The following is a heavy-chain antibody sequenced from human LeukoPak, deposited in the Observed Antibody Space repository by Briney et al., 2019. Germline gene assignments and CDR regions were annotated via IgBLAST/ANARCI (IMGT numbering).Heavy chain of an antibody. Sequence: PSETLSLTCAVYGGSFSGYYWSWIRQPPGKGLEWIGEINHSGSTHYNPSLKSRVTISVDTSKNQFSLKVSSVTAADTAVYYCARGITGWLVKGSFDYWGQGTLVTVSS. CDR3: ARGITGWLVKGSFDY. CDR2: INHSGST. J-gene: IGHJ4*02. D-gene: IGHD6-19*01. CDR1: GGSFSGYY. V-gene: IGHV4-34*01.